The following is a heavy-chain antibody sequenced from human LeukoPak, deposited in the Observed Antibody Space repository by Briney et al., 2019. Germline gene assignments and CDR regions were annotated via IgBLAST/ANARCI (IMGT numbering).Heavy chain of an antibody. CDR1: GFTFSSYA. CDR3: ARLASTGGLDY. D-gene: IGHD7-27*01. CDR2: ISGSGPST. V-gene: IGHV3-23*01. J-gene: IGHJ4*02. Sequence: PGGSLRLSCAASGFTFSSYAMSWVRQAPGKGLEWVSSISGSGPSTYYADSVRGRFTLSRENAKNSLFLQMNSLRAGDTAVYYCARLASTGGLDYWGQGTLVTVSS.